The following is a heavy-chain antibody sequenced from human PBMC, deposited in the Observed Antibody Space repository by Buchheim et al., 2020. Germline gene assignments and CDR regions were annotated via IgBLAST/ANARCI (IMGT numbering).Heavy chain of an antibody. D-gene: IGHD3-22*01. CDR3: AKDREKRITMIVVVIGPFDY. V-gene: IGHV3-23*01. J-gene: IGHJ4*02. CDR2: ISGSGGST. CDR1: GFTFSSYA. Sequence: EVQLLESGGGLVQPGGSLRLSCAASGFTFSSYAMSWGRQASGKGLEWVSAISGSGGSTYLVESVKGRFTISRDNSKNTQYSQMNSLRAEDTAVYYCAKDREKRITMIVVVIGPFDYWGQGTL.